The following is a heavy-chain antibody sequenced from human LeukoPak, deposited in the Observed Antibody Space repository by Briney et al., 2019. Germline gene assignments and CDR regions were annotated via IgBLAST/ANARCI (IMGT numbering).Heavy chain of an antibody. J-gene: IGHJ4*02. CDR2: IYHSGST. CDR1: GGSISSSNW. CDR3: ASTVSWLSQVFDY. V-gene: IGHV4-4*02. Sequence: PSGTLSLTCAVSGGSISSSNWWSWVRQPPGKGLEWIGEIYHSGSTNYNPSLKSRVTISVDKSKNQFSLKLSSVTAADTAVYYCASTVSWLSQVFDYWGQGTLVTVSS. D-gene: IGHD3-22*01.